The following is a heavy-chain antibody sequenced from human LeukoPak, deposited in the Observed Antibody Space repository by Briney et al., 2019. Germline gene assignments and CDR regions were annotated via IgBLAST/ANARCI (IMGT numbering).Heavy chain of an antibody. CDR1: GFTFDDYA. CDR2: ISWDGGST. CDR3: AKDRVVDRFGRNYYYYYGMDV. V-gene: IGHV3-43D*03. D-gene: IGHD3-10*01. Sequence: GGSLRLSCAASGFTFDDYAMHWVRQAPGKGLEWVSLISWDGGSTYYADSVKGRFTISRDNSKNSLYLQMNSLRAEDTALYYCAKDRVVDRFGRNYYYYYGMDVWGQGTTVTVSS. J-gene: IGHJ6*02.